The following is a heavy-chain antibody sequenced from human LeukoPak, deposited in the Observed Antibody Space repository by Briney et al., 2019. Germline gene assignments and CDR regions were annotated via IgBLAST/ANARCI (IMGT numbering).Heavy chain of an antibody. J-gene: IGHJ4*02. D-gene: IGHD3-10*02. CDR1: GYTFSPYW. CDR2: ISNGGSAT. CDR3: TRENYVPDS. Sequence: PGRSLRLSCVASGYTFSPYWMSWVRQTPGKGLEWVASISNGGSATYYVDSVRGRFTISRDDAKNSLFLQMNGLRADDTAVYYCTRENYVPDSWGQGTLVTVSS. V-gene: IGHV3-7*03.